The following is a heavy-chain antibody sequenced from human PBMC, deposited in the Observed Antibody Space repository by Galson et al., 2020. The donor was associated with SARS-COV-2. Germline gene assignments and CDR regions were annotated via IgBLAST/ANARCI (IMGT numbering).Heavy chain of an antibody. J-gene: IGHJ4*02. V-gene: IGHV3-66*01. D-gene: IGHD5-18*01. CDR1: GFTVSSNY. CDR2: IYSGGST. Sequence: GESLKISCAASGFTVSSNYMSWVRQAPGKGLEWVSVIYSGGSTYYADSVKGRFTISRDNSKNTLYLQMNSLRAEDTAVYYCARDLDGYSYGYGPGLVKIGLGYWGQGTLVTVSS. CDR3: ARDLDGYSYGYGPGLVKIGLGY.